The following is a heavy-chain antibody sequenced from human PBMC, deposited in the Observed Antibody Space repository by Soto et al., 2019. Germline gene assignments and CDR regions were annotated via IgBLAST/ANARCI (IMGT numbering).Heavy chain of an antibody. V-gene: IGHV1-46*01. J-gene: IGHJ4*02. CDR3: ATEHGNYDNSGSYAY. CDR1: GYTFTSYY. Sequence: ASVKVSCKASGYTFTSYYMHWVRQAPGQGLEWMGIVNPSGGSTNYAQKFQGRVTMTRDTSTSTVYMELSSLRSEDMAVYYCATEHGNYDNSGSYAYWGQGNLVTVSS. CDR2: VNPSGGST. D-gene: IGHD3-22*01.